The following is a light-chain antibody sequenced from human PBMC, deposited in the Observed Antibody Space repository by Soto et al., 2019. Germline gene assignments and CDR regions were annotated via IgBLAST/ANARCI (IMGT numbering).Light chain of an antibody. CDR1: QSVSSSY. CDR2: GAS. CDR3: QRYGGSPSIT. V-gene: IGKV3-20*01. Sequence: EIVLTQSPGTLSLSPGERATLSCRASQSVSSSYLAWYQQKPGQAPRLLIYGASSRATGIPDRFSGSGSGTDFTLTISRLEPEDSAVYYCQRYGGSPSITFGQGTRLEIK. J-gene: IGKJ5*01.